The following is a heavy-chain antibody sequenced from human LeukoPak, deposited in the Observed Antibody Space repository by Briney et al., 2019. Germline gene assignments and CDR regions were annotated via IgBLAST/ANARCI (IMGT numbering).Heavy chain of an antibody. CDR3: ARVGYYYDSSGYYPLSNFDY. Sequence: AGGSLRLSCAASGFTFSSYGMHWVRQAPGKGLEWVAVISYDGSNKYYADSVKGRFTISRDNSKNTLYLQMNSLRSEDTAVYYCARVGYYYDSSGYYPLSNFDYWGQGTLVTVSS. V-gene: IGHV3-30*03. D-gene: IGHD3-22*01. J-gene: IGHJ4*02. CDR1: GFTFSSYG. CDR2: ISYDGSNK.